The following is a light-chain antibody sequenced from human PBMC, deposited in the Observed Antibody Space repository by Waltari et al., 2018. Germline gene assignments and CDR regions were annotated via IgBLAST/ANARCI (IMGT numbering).Light chain of an antibody. J-gene: IGKJ5*01. CDR3: QQYGSSPPGT. V-gene: IGKV3-20*01. Sequence: EIVLTQSPGTLSLSPGERATLSCRASQSVSSSYLAWYQQKPGQDPRLRIYGASSRATGIPDRFSGSGSGTDFTLTISRLEPEDFAVYYCQQYGSSPPGTFGQGTRLEIK. CDR1: QSVSSSY. CDR2: GAS.